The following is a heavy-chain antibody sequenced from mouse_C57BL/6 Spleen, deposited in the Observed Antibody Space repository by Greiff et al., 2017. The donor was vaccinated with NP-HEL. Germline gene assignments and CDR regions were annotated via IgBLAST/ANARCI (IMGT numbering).Heavy chain of an antibody. J-gene: IGHJ2*01. D-gene: IGHD2-2*01. CDR1: GFTFSSYG. CDR3: ARQRRSTMVTTEYFDY. V-gene: IGHV5-6*01. Sequence: EVKLVESGGDLVKPGGSLKLSCAASGFTFSSYGMSWVRQTPDKRLEWVATISSGGSYTYYPDSVKGRFTISRDNAKNTLYLQMSSLKSEDTAMYYCARQRRSTMVTTEYFDYWGQGTTLTVSS. CDR2: ISSGGSYT.